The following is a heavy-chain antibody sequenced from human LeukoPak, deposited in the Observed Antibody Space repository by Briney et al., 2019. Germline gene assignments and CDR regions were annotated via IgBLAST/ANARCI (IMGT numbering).Heavy chain of an antibody. D-gene: IGHD5/OR15-5a*01. CDR3: ARRRIVSTIDH. CDR2: IYYGGNT. J-gene: IGHJ4*02. Sequence: SGTLSLTCTVSGGSISSSSYYWAWIRQPPGRGLEWIGSIYYGGNTYYNPSLKSRITVSVDTSKNQFSLKLSSVTASDTAVYYCARRRIVSTIDHWGQGTLVTVSS. CDR1: GGSISSSSYY. V-gene: IGHV4-39*01.